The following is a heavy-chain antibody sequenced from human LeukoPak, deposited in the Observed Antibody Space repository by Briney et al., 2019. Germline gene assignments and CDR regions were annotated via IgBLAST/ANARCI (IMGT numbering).Heavy chain of an antibody. D-gene: IGHD3-3*01. CDR2: IIQDGSEK. CDR3: ARDSPGIMIFGVVTPN. CDR1: GFTFSSFW. J-gene: IGHJ4*02. V-gene: IGHV3-7*05. Sequence: GGSLRLSCAASGFTFSSFWMSWVRQAPGKGLEWVAKIIQDGSEKYYVDSVKGRFTISRDNAKNSLYLHMNSLRAEDTAVYYCARDSPGIMIFGVVTPNGGQGTLVTVSS.